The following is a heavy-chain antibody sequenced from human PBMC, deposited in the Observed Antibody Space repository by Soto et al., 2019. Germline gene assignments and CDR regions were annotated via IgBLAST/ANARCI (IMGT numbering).Heavy chain of an antibody. CDR2: ISAYNVNT. CDR3: ARDLSLVTTLFWDY. Sequence: ASVKVSCKASGYTFTSYGISWVRQAPGQGLEWMGWISAYNVNTNYAQKLQGRVTMTTDTSTSTAYMELRSLRSDDTAVYYCARDLSLVTTLFWDYWGQGTLVTVSS. J-gene: IGHJ4*02. D-gene: IGHD4-17*01. V-gene: IGHV1-18*01. CDR1: GYTFTSYG.